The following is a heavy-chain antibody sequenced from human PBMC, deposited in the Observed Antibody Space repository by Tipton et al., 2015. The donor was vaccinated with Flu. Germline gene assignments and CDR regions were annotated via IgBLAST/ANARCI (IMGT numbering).Heavy chain of an antibody. CDR1: GSSIGGSYC. Sequence: TLSLTCSVSGSSIGGSYCWGWIRQPPRKGLQWVGNICPGSMYYNPSLKSRLTLSLETSRIQFSLRLTPVTAADTAVYYCAWRDYSNYVSDAKNWFHSWGQGTLVTVSS. J-gene: IGHJ5*01. D-gene: IGHD4-11*01. V-gene: IGHV4-38-2*01. CDR3: AWRDYSNYVSDAKNWFHS. CDR2: ICPGSM.